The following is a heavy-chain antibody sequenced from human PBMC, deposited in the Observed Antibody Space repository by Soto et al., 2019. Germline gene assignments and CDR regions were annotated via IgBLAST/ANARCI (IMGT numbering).Heavy chain of an antibody. Sequence: LSGVISGYLASGYSVAWASIGTSLSSGLVWLLRTYYRSKGFNDYAVSVESRITINADTSKNQFSLQLNSVTPEDTAVYVCARGFVVGIPGAGLHWGYFGLDCWGQGATVTVS. J-gene: IGHJ6*02. D-gene: IGHD6-19*01. CDR1: GYLASGYSVA. CDR3: ARGFVVGIPGAGLHWGYFGLDC. V-gene: IGHV6-1*01. CDR2: TYYRSKGFN.